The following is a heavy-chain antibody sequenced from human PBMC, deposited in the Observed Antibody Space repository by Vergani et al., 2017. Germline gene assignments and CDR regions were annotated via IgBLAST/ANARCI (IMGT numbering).Heavy chain of an antibody. D-gene: IGHD6-19*01. J-gene: IGHJ4*02. V-gene: IGHV4-59*01. CDR2: IYYRGST. CDR1: GGSISSYY. CDR3: ARGRYSSGWYF. Sequence: QVQLQQSGPGLVKPSETLSLTCTVSGGSISSYYWSWIRQPPGKGLEWIGYIYYRGSTNYNPSLKSRVTISLDTSKSQFSLKLSSVTAADTAVYYCARGRYSSGWYFWGQGTLVTVSS.